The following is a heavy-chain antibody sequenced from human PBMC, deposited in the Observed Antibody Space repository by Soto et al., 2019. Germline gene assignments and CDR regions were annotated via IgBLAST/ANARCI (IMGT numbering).Heavy chain of an antibody. CDR1: GFTFSSYA. D-gene: IGHD2-15*01. CDR2: ISSSSSYI. J-gene: IGHJ3*02. Sequence: GGSLRLSCAASGFTFSSYAISWVRQAPGKGLEWVSSISSSSSYIYYADSVKGRFTISRDNAKNSLYLQKNSLRPDDTAVYYCATYSPSYIWGQGTMVTVSS. V-gene: IGHV3-21*01. CDR3: ATYSPSYI.